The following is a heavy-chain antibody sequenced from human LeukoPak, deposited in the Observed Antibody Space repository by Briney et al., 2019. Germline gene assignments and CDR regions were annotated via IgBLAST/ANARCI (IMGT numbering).Heavy chain of an antibody. J-gene: IGHJ5*02. CDR3: ARGNRGGDYAGDWFDP. CDR1: GYTFTSYY. Sequence: ASVKVSCKASGYTFTSYYMHWVRQAPGQGLEWMGWINPNSGGTNYAQKFQGRVTMTRDTSISTAYMELSRLRSDDTAVYYCARGNRGGDYAGDWFDPWGQGTLVTVSS. V-gene: IGHV1-2*02. CDR2: INPNSGGT. D-gene: IGHD4-17*01.